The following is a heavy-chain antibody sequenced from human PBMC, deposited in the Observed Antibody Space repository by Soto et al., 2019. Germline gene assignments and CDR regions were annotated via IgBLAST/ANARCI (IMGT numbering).Heavy chain of an antibody. J-gene: IGHJ3*02. Sequence: GSSLGLSCAASGFTFSSYAMSWVLQGPGKGLEWVSAISGSGGSTYYADSVKGLFTISRDNSKNTLYLQMNSLRAGDTAVYYCAKQGYYDSSGYYYLWAFDIWGQGTMVTVSS. CDR3: AKQGYYDSSGYYYLWAFDI. CDR1: GFTFSSYA. D-gene: IGHD3-22*01. V-gene: IGHV3-23*01. CDR2: ISGSGGST.